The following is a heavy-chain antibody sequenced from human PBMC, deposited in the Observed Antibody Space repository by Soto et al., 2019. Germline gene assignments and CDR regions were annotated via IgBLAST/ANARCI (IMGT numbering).Heavy chain of an antibody. CDR1: GFFFSTYA. Sequence: GGSLRLSCAASGFFFSTYAMNWVCQAPGKGLEWVSAISSSGDSAYYAESVRGRFTISRDNSINTLYLQMRSLRPEDTAVYFCAHPRGYGVFDAVDIWGQGTMVTVSS. D-gene: IGHD4-17*01. V-gene: IGHV3-23*01. CDR3: AHPRGYGVFDAVDI. CDR2: ISSSGDSA. J-gene: IGHJ3*02.